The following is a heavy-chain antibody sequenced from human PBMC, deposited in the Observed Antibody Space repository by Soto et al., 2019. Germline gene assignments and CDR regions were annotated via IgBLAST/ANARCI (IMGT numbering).Heavy chain of an antibody. J-gene: IGHJ5*02. CDR1: GYTFTGYY. Sequence: ASVKVSCQASGYTFTGYYMHWVRQAPGQGLEWMGWINPNSGGTNYAQKFQGRVTMTRDTSISTAYMELSRLRSDDTAVYYCARDRKRYCSSTSCYTGNWFDPWGQGTLVTVSS. CDR3: ARDRKRYCSSTSCYTGNWFDP. CDR2: INPNSGGT. D-gene: IGHD2-2*02. V-gene: IGHV1-2*02.